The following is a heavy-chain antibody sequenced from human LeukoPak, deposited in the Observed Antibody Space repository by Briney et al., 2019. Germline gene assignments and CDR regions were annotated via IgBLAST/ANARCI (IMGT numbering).Heavy chain of an antibody. D-gene: IGHD2-2*01. CDR2: INPNSGGT. J-gene: IGHJ6*03. Sequence: ASVKVSCKASGYTFTGYYMHWVRQAPGQGLEWMGWINPNSGGTNYAQKFQGRVTMTRDTSISTAYMELSRLRSDDTAVYYCANLGYCSSTSCSLGYYYYYMDVWGKGPRSPSP. CDR3: ANLGYCSSTSCSLGYYYYYMDV. V-gene: IGHV1-2*02. CDR1: GYTFTGYY.